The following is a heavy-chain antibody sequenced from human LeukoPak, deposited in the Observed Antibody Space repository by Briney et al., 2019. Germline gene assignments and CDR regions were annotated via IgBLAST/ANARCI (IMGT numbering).Heavy chain of an antibody. V-gene: IGHV3-23*01. Sequence: GGSLRLSCLTSGFTLSTNAMSWVRQASGKGLEWISGISGSGASTYYADSVKGRFTISRDDSRNTLYLQMNSLRGDDTAVYYCAKDVGKWESLHFFDYWGQGTLVTVSS. CDR3: AKDVGKWESLHFFDY. CDR1: GFTLSTNA. J-gene: IGHJ4*02. CDR2: ISGSGAST. D-gene: IGHD1-26*01.